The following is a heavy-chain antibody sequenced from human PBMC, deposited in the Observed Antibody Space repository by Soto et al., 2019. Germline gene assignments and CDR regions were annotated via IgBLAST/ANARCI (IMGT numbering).Heavy chain of an antibody. CDR2: IYYSGST. V-gene: IGHV4-31*03. D-gene: IGHD4-17*01. Sequence: PSETLSLTCTVSGGSISSGGYYWSWIRQHPGKGLEWIGYIYYSGSTYYNPSLKSRVTISVDTSKNQFSLKLSSVTAADTAVYYCARDYGVTTRITNYYMDVWGKGTTVTVSS. J-gene: IGHJ6*03. CDR1: GGSISSGGYY. CDR3: ARDYGVTTRITNYYMDV.